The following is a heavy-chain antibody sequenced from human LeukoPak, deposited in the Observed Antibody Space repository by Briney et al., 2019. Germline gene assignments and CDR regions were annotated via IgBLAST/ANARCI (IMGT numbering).Heavy chain of an antibody. J-gene: IGHJ4*02. V-gene: IGHV4-4*07. CDR1: GGSISSYY. D-gene: IGHD5-12*01. CDR2: IYTSGST. CDR3: ARESWLRSFYFDY. Sequence: SETLSLTCTDSGGSISSYYWSWIQQPAGKGLERIGRIYTSGSTNYNPSLKSRVTMSVDTSKNQFSLKLSSVTAADTAVYYCARESWLRSFYFDYWGQGTLVTVSS.